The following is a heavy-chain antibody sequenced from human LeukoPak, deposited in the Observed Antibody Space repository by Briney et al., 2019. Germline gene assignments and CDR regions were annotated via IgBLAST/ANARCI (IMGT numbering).Heavy chain of an antibody. CDR3: ARDNNWNYPDY. CDR2: ISGDGSTT. D-gene: IGHD1-7*01. V-gene: IGHV3-74*01. J-gene: IGHJ4*02. CDR1: GFTFSSYW. Sequence: GGSLRLSCAASGFTFSSYWTHWVRQAPGKGLVWVSRISGDGSTTRYADSVKGRFTVSRGNAKNTLFLQMSSLRAEDTAVYYCARDNNWNYPDYWGQGTLVTVSS.